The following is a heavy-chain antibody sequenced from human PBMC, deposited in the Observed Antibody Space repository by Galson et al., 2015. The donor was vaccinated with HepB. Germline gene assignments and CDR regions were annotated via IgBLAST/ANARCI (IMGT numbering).Heavy chain of an antibody. CDR2: INPNSGGT. Sequence: SVKVSCRASGYTFTGYYMHWVRQAPGQGLEWMGWINPNSGGTNYAQKFQGRVTMTRDTSISTAYMELSRLRSDDTAVYYCASNCGGDCYSRAFDIWGQGTMVTVSS. CDR3: ASNCGGDCYSRAFDI. CDR1: GYTFTGYY. V-gene: IGHV1-2*02. D-gene: IGHD2-21*01. J-gene: IGHJ3*02.